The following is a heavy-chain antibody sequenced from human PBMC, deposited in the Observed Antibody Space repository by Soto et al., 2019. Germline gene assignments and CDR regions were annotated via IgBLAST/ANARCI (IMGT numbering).Heavy chain of an antibody. V-gene: IGHV3-30*18. D-gene: IGHD3-9*01. Sequence: QVQVVESGGGVVQPGRSLRLSCAASGFTFSSSDMHWVRQAPGKGLEWVAVISYDGSNNYYADSVKGRFTISRDNSKNTLYLQMNSLRAEDTAVYYCAKVWYYDILTGYDAFDIWGQGTLVTVSS. J-gene: IGHJ3*02. CDR3: AKVWYYDILTGYDAFDI. CDR2: ISYDGSNN. CDR1: GFTFSSSD.